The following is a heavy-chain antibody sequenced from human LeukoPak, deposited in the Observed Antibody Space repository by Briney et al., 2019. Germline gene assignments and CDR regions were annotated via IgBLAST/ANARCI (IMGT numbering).Heavy chain of an antibody. V-gene: IGHV1-18*01. D-gene: IGHD3-10*01. CDR3: ARDSGEVPDY. Sequence: ASVKVSCEASGYTFTSYGISWVRQAPGQGLEWMGWISAYNGNTNYAQKLQGRVTMTTDTSISTAYMELDRLRFDDTAVYYCARDSGEVPDYWGQGTLVTVSS. CDR2: ISAYNGNT. CDR1: GYTFTSYG. J-gene: IGHJ4*02.